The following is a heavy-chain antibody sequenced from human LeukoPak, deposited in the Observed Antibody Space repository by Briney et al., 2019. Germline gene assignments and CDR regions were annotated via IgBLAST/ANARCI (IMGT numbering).Heavy chain of an antibody. CDR3: ARDKVTSETRYCSSTSCLMAVAFDI. CDR1: GGSISSYY. CDR2: IYTSGST. Sequence: SETLSLTCTVSGGSISSYYWSWIRQPAGKGLEWIGRIYTSGSTNYNPSLKSRVTMSVDTSKNQFSLKLSSVTAADTAVYYCARDKVTSETRYCSSTSCLMAVAFDIWGQGTMVTVSS. J-gene: IGHJ3*02. D-gene: IGHD2-2*01. V-gene: IGHV4-4*07.